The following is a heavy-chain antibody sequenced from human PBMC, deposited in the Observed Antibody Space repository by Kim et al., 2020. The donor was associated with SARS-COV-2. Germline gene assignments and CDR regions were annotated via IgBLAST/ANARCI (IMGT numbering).Heavy chain of an antibody. V-gene: IGHV4-34*01. CDR2: INHSGST. J-gene: IGHJ6*02. Sequence: SETLSLTCAVYGGSFSGYYWSWIRQPPGKGLEWIGEINHSGSTNYNPSLKSRVTISVDTSKNQFSLKLSSVTAADTAVYYCARGAGRDGMDVWGQGTTVT. CDR1: GGSFSGYY. CDR3: ARGAGRDGMDV. D-gene: IGHD3-10*01.